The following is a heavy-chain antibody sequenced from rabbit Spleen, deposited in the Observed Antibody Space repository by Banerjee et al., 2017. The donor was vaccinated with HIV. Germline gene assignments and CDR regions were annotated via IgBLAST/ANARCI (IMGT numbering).Heavy chain of an antibody. V-gene: IGHV1S40*01. D-gene: IGHD1-1*01. J-gene: IGHJ4*01. Sequence: QSLEESGGDLVKPGGTLTLTCTASGFSFSSSDYMCWVRQAPGKGLEWISCIAGGSSGFTYSATWAKGRFTISKTSSTTVTLQMSSLTVADTATYFCARDLTDVIGWNFGWWGPGTLVPVS. CDR3: ARDLTDVIGWNFGW. CDR2: IAGGSSGFT. CDR1: GFSFSSSDY.